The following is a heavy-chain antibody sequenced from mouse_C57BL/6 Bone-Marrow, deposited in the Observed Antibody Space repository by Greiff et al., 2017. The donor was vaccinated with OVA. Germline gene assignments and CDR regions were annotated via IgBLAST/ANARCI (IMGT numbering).Heavy chain of an antibody. J-gene: IGHJ1*03. D-gene: IGHD1-1*01. V-gene: IGHV1-5*01. CDR1: GYTFTSYW. CDR3: TRDYGSSYDWYFDV. CDR2: IYPGNSDT. Sequence: EVKLVESGTVLARPGASVKMSCKTSGYTFTSYWMHWVKQRPGQGLEWIGAIYPGNSDTSYNQKFKGKAKLTAVTSASTAYMELSSLTNEDSAVYYCTRDYGSSYDWYFDVWGTGTTVTVSS.